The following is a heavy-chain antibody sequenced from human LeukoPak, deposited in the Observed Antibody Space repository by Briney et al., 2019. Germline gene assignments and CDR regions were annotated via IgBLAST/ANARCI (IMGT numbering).Heavy chain of an antibody. D-gene: IGHD3-10*01. CDR1: GFIFSSYS. J-gene: IGHJ4*02. V-gene: IGHV3-48*01. Sequence: GGSLRLSCAASGFIFSSYSMNWVRQAPGKGLEWVSYISSSSSTIYYADSVKGRFTISRDNAKNSLYLQMNSLRAEDTAVYYCARDRDVLLWFGEPNFDYWGQGTLVTVSS. CDR3: ARDRDVLLWFGEPNFDY. CDR2: ISSSSSTI.